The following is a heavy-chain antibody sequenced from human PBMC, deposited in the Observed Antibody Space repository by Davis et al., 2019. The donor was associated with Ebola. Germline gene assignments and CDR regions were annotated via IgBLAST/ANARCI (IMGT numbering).Heavy chain of an antibody. CDR3: ARAGYDFWSGYSDY. Sequence: AASVKVSCKASGYTFTSYAMNWVRQAPGQRLEWMGWINAGNGNTKYSQKFQGRVTITRDTSASTAYMELSSLRSEDTAVYYCARAGYDFWSGYSDYWGQGTLVTVSS. J-gene: IGHJ4*02. CDR1: GYTFTSYA. V-gene: IGHV1-3*01. CDR2: INAGNGNT. D-gene: IGHD3-3*01.